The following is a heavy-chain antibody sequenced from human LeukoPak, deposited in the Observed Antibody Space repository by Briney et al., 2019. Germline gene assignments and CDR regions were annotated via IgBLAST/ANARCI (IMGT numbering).Heavy chain of an antibody. V-gene: IGHV1-18*03. D-gene: IGHD6-19*01. CDR2: ISGYNGNT. CDR3: ARAAGPFDY. J-gene: IGHJ4*02. CDR1: GYIFTNFG. Sequence: ASVKVSCKASGYIFTNFGISWVRQARGQGLEWMGWISGYNGNTKYVQKFQGRVTITRDTSASTAYMELSSLRSEDMAVYYCARAAGPFDYWGQGTLVTVSS.